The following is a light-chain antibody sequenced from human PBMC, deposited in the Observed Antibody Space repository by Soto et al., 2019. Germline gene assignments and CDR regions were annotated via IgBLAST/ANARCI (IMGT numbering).Light chain of an antibody. J-gene: IGKJ1*01. Sequence: DIQMTQSPSSVSASVGDRVTLTCRASQSISSWLAWYQQKPGKDPKLLIYKASSLESGVPSRFSGSGSGTESTLTISSLQPEDFATYYCKQYNSYWTVGNGNKVAIK. V-gene: IGKV1-5*03. CDR1: QSISSW. CDR2: KAS. CDR3: KQYNSYWT.